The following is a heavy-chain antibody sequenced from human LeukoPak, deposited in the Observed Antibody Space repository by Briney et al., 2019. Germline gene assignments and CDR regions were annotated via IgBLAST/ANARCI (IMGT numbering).Heavy chain of an antibody. J-gene: IGHJ5*02. CDR2: IDHSGFP. CDR3: ARVNNWFDP. V-gene: IGHV4-34*01. Sequence: SETLSLTCAVYGGSFSAYYWGWIRQPPGKGLEWIGEIDHSGFPNYNPSLKSRFTISVDTSKNQFSPKLSSVTAADTAVYYCARVNNWFDPWGQGTLVTVSS. CDR1: GGSFSAYY.